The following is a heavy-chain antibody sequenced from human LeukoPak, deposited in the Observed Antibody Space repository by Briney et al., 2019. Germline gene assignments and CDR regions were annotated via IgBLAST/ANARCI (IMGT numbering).Heavy chain of an antibody. J-gene: IGHJ4*02. CDR1: GGSISSGGYY. CDR2: IYHSGST. D-gene: IGHD2-2*01. CDR3: ARELVVVPAAIDY. V-gene: IGHV4-30-2*01. Sequence: SETLSLTCTVSGGSISSGGYYWSWIRQPPGKGLEWIGYIYHSGSTYYNPSLKSRVTISVDRSKNQFSLKLSSVTAADTAVYYCARELVVVPAAIDYWGQGTLVTVSS.